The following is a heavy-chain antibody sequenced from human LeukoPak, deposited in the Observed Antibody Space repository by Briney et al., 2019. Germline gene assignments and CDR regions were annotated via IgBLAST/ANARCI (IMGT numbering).Heavy chain of an antibody. V-gene: IGHV3-43D*03. CDR1: GFTFDDYA. J-gene: IGHJ6*03. CDR3: AKDMRDIVATNYVMFYYYYMDV. D-gene: IGHD5-12*01. CDR2: ISWDGGST. Sequence: GGSLRLSCAASGFTFDDYAMHWVRQAPGKGLEWVSLISWDGGSTYYADSVKGRFTISRDNSKNSLYLQMNSLRAEDTALYYCAKDMRDIVATNYVMFYYYYMDVWGKGTTVTVSS.